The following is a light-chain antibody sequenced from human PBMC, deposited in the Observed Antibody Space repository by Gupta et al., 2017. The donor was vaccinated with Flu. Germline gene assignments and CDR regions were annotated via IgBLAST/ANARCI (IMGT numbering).Light chain of an antibody. CDR2: GAA. V-gene: IGKV3-20*01. J-gene: IGKJ2*03. Sequence: LLPTSPGTRSLSPGEGATLSCRASQTINHFYLAWYQQKPGQAPKLLIYGAANRATGIPDRFSGSGYGTDFTLTISRREPEDFAVYGCQQEDNSPYSFGQGTKLEIK. CDR3: QQEDNSPYS. CDR1: QTINHFY.